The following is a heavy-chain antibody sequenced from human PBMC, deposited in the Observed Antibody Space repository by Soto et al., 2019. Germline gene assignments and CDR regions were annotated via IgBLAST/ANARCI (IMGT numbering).Heavy chain of an antibody. J-gene: IGHJ6*02. V-gene: IGHV3-30*03. CDR2: ISYDGSNK. CDR3: AGPSVTAIYYYYGMDV. D-gene: IGHD2-21*02. Sequence: SLRLSCAASGFTFSSYGMHWVRQAPGKGLEWVAVISYDGSNKYYADSVKGRFTISRDNSKNTLYLQMNSLRAEDTAVYYCAGPSVTAIYYYYGMDVWGQGTTVTVS. CDR1: GFTFSSYG.